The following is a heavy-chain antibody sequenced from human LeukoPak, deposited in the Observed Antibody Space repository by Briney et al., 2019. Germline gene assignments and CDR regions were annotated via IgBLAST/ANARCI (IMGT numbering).Heavy chain of an antibody. Sequence: GGSLRLSCAASGFTFSAYWMHWVRQAPGKGLVWVSRINSDGSSTSYADSVKGRFTISRDNAKNTLYLQMNSLRAEDTALYYCARAEYSEVRFEYWGQGTLVTVSS. D-gene: IGHD2/OR15-2a*01. V-gene: IGHV3-74*01. J-gene: IGHJ4*02. CDR1: GFTFSAYW. CDR2: INSDGSST. CDR3: ARAEYSEVRFEY.